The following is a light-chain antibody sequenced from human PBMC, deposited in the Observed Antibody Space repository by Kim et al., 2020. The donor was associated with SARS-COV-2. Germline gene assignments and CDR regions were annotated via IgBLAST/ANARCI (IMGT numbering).Light chain of an antibody. J-gene: IGLJ2*01. Sequence: QSVLTQPPSVSGTPGQRVTISCSGSSSNIGRNTVNWYHQFPGTAPKLLIYSDDQRPSGVPDRFSGSKSGTSASLAISGLQSEDESDYYCVVWDDNLNAVVFGGGTQLTVL. V-gene: IGLV1-44*01. CDR2: SDD. CDR3: VVWDDNLNAVV. CDR1: SSNIGRNT.